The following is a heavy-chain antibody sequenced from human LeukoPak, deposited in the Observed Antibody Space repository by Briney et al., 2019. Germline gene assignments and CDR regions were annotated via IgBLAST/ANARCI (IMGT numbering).Heavy chain of an antibody. CDR2: IYHSGST. CDR3: ASLWIQSPYYYYYGMDV. V-gene: IGHV4-4*02. D-gene: IGHD5-18*01. CDR1: GGSISSSNW. Sequence: PSETLSLTCTVSGGSISSSNWWSWVRQPPGKGLEWMVEIYHSGSTNYNPSLKSRVTISVDKSKNQFSLKLSSVTAADTAVYYCASLWIQSPYYYYYGMDVWGQGTTVTVSS. J-gene: IGHJ6*02.